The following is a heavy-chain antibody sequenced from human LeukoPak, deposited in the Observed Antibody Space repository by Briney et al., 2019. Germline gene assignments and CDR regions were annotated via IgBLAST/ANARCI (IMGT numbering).Heavy chain of an antibody. CDR3: AKDRGYCSSTSCSTGGLFDY. CDR1: GFTFSSYG. J-gene: IGHJ4*02. CDR2: IRYDGSNK. D-gene: IGHD2-2*01. V-gene: IGHV3-30*02. Sequence: GGSLRLSCAASGFTFSSYGMHWVRQAPGKGLEWVAFIRYDGSNKYYADSVKGRFTISRDNSKNTLYLQMNSLRAEDTAVYYCAKDRGYCSSTSCSTGGLFDYWGQGTLVTVSS.